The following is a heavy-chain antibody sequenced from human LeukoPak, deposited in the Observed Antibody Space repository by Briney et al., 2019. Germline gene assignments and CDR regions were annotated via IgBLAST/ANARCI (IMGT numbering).Heavy chain of an antibody. CDR1: GFTFSSYG. CDR3: ARAYTYYYDSIAYYYGMDV. CDR2: IWYDGSNK. Sequence: GGSLRLSCAASGFTFSSYGMHWVRQAPGKGLEWVAVIWYDGSNKYYADSVKGRFTISRDNSKNTLYLQMNSLRAEDTAVYHCARAYTYYYDSIAYYYGMDVWGQGTTVTVSS. V-gene: IGHV3-33*01. D-gene: IGHD3-22*01. J-gene: IGHJ6*02.